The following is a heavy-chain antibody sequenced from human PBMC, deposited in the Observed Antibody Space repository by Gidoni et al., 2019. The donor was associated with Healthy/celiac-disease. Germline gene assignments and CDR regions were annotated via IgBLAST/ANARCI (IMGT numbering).Heavy chain of an antibody. CDR1: GGSISSYY. CDR3: ARLSSSYYYYYMDV. Sequence: QVQLQESGPGLVKPSETLSLTCTVSGGSISSYYWSWIRQPPGKGLEWIGYIYYSGSTNYNPSLKSRVTISVDTSKNQFSLKLSSVTAADTAVYYCARLSSSYYYYYMDVWGKGTTVTVSS. V-gene: IGHV4-59*08. CDR2: IYYSGST. D-gene: IGHD6-6*01. J-gene: IGHJ6*03.